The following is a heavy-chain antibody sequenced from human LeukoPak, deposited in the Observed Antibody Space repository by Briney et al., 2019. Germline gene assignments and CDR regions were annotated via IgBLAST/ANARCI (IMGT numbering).Heavy chain of an antibody. Sequence: GGSLRLSCAASGFTFSSYSRTWVRQAPGKGLGWVGSMSRSRSDIYYAVSVKGRFTISRGNAKNSLYLQMNSLRAQDTAAYYCARVSRGVASSEFDYWGQGTLVTASS. CDR3: ARVSRGVASSEFDY. D-gene: IGHD2-15*01. J-gene: IGHJ4*02. CDR2: MSRSRSDI. CDR1: GFTFSSYS. V-gene: IGHV3-21*01.